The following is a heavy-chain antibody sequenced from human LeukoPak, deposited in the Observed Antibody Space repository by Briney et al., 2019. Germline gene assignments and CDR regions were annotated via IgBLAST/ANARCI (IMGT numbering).Heavy chain of an antibody. CDR3: ARGTYYYDSSGGNWFDP. CDR1: GYTFTGYY. D-gene: IGHD3-22*01. CDR2: INPNSGGT. J-gene: IGHJ5*02. V-gene: IGHV1-2*02. Sequence: ASVKVSCKASGYTFTGYYMHWVRQAPGQGLEWMGWINPNSGGTNYAQKFQGRVTMTRDTSISTAYMGLSRLRSDDTAVYYCARGTYYYDSSGGNWFDPWGQGTLVTVSS.